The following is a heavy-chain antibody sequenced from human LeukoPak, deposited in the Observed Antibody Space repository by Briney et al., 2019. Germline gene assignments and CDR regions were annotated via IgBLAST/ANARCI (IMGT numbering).Heavy chain of an antibody. CDR3: ARAGYCSSTSCYAAWFDP. CDR2: MNPNSGNT. J-gene: IGHJ5*02. CDR1: GYTFTSYD. Sequence: GASVKVSCKASGYTFTSYDINWVRRATGQGLEWMGWMNPNSGNTGYAQKFQGRVTMTRNTSISTAYMELSSLRSEDTAVYYCARAGYCSSTSCYAAWFDPWGQGTLVTVSS. D-gene: IGHD2-2*01. V-gene: IGHV1-8*01.